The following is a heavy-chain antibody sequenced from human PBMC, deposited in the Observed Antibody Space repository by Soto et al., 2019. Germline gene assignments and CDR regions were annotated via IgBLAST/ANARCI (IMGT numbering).Heavy chain of an antibody. D-gene: IGHD3-10*01. CDR2: IWYDGSNK. V-gene: IGHV3-33*01. Sequence: QVQLVESGGGVVQPGRSLRLSCAASGFTFSSYGMHWVRQAPGKGLEWVAVIWYDGSNKYYADSVKGRFTISRDNSKNRLYLQMNSLRAEDTAVYYCARDRGYYYGSGSRRSGMDVWGQGTTVTVSS. CDR3: ARDRGYYYGSGSRRSGMDV. J-gene: IGHJ6*02. CDR1: GFTFSSYG.